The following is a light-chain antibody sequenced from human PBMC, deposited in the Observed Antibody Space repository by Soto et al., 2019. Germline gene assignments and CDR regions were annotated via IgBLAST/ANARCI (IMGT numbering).Light chain of an antibody. Sequence: QPVLTQPPSASGSPGQSVTISCTGTSGDVGRFNYVSWYQQHPGKAPKLLIYEVTKRPSGVPDRFSGSKSGNTASLTVSGLQAEDEADYYCCSYAGSDRWVFGGGTKLTVL. CDR3: CSYAGSDRWV. CDR2: EVT. V-gene: IGLV2-8*01. J-gene: IGLJ3*02. CDR1: SGDVGRFNY.